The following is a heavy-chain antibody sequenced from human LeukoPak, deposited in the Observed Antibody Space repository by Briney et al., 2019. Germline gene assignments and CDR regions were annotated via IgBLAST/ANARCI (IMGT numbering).Heavy chain of an antibody. V-gene: IGHV3-15*01. J-gene: IGHJ4*02. D-gene: IGHD5-18*01. CDR3: TTDTAMVY. CDR2: FKSKTDGGTT. Sequence: GGSLRLSCAASGFTFSNAWMSWVRQAPGKGLDWVGRFKSKTDGGTTDYPSPVKCRFTISRDDSKNTLYLQMNSLKTEDTAVYYCTTDTAMVYWGQGTLVTVSS. CDR1: GFTFSNAW.